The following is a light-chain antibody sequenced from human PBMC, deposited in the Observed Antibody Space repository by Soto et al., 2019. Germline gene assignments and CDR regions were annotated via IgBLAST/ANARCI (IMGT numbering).Light chain of an antibody. J-gene: IGKJ1*01. Sequence: MYLKQSPSTLSACVGDRVTITCRASQSISSWLAWYQQKPGKAPKLLIYDASSLESGVPSRFSGSGSGTEFTLTISSLQPDDFATYYCQQYNGYLWTLGQGTKPDIK. CDR2: DAS. V-gene: IGKV1-5*01. CDR1: QSISSW. CDR3: QQYNGYLWT.